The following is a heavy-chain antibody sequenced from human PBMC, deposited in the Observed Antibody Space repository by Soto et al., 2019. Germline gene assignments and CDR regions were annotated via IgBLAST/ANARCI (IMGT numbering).Heavy chain of an antibody. CDR3: ATNPCSSSPYYYYCMDV. V-gene: IGHV1-46*03. D-gene: IGHD6-6*01. CDR1: GYTFTSYY. Sequence: QVQLVQSGAEVKKPGASVKVSCKASGYTFTSYYMHWVRQAPGQGLEWMGIINPSGGSTSYAQKFQGRVTMTRDTSTSTVYMELSSLRSEDTAVYYCATNPCSSSPYYYYCMDVWGKGTTVTVSS. J-gene: IGHJ6*03. CDR2: INPSGGST.